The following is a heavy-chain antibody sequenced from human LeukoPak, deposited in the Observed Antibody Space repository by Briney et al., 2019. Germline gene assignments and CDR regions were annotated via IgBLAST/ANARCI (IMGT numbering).Heavy chain of an antibody. D-gene: IGHD6-13*01. V-gene: IGHV1-2*02. J-gene: IGHJ6*02. Sequence: ASVKVSCKASGGTFSSYAISWVRQAPGQGLEWMGWINPNSGGTNYAQKFQGRVTMTRDTSISTAYMELGRLRSDDTAVYYCARDSSSWGNYGMDVWGQGTTVTVSS. CDR2: INPNSGGT. CDR3: ARDSSSWGNYGMDV. CDR1: GGTFSSYA.